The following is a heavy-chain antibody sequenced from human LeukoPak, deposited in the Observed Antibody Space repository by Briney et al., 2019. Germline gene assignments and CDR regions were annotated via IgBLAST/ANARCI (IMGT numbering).Heavy chain of an antibody. J-gene: IGHJ6*02. CDR1: GLTFSNAW. CDR3: ARDHITMIRGVSFYYYGMDV. Sequence: PGGSLRLSCAASGLTFSNAWMSWVRQAPGKGPEWVSIIYSGGNTFYADSVKGRFTISRDSSKNTLFLQRISLRAEDTAVYYCARDHITMIRGVSFYYYGMDVWGQGTTVTVSS. D-gene: IGHD3-10*01. CDR2: IYSGGNT. V-gene: IGHV3-53*01.